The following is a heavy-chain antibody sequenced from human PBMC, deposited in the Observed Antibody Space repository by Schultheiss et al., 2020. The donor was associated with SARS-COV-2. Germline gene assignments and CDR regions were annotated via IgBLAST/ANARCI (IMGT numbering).Heavy chain of an antibody. CDR2: ISYDGSNK. J-gene: IGHJ3*02. CDR1: GFTFSSYA. D-gene: IGHD3-10*01. V-gene: IGHV3-30-3*02. CDR3: AKDSAGDN. Sequence: GGSLRLSCAASGFTFSSYAMHWVRQAPGKGLEWVAVISYDGSNKYYANSVKGRFTISRDNSKNTLYLQMDGLRVEDTAQYYCAKDSAGDNWGRGTKVTVSS.